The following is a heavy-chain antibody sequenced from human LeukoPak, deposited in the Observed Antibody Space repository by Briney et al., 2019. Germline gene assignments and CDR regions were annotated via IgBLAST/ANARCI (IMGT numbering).Heavy chain of an antibody. CDR3: ARARGEYQLLIGDYYYYMDV. CDR1: GGSISSGSYY. CDR2: IYTSGST. V-gene: IGHV4-61*02. J-gene: IGHJ6*03. Sequence: PSETLSLTCTVSGGSISSGSYYWSWIRQPAGKGLEWIRRIYTSGSTNYNPSLKSRVTISVDTSKNQFSLKLSSVTAADTAVYYCARARGEYQLLIGDYYYYMDVWGKGTTVTVSS. D-gene: IGHD2-2*01.